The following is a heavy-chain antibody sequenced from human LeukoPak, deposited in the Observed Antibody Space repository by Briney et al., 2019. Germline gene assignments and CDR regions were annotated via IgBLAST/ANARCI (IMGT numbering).Heavy chain of an antibody. J-gene: IGHJ4*02. V-gene: IGHV3-7*01. Sequence: GGSLRLSCAASGFTFSSYWMSWVRQAPGKGREWGANIKQDGSEKYYVDSVKGRFTIYRDNAKNSLYLQMNSLRAEDTAVYYCARDYDYVWGSDNFDYWGQGTLVTVSS. CDR2: IKQDGSEK. CDR3: ARDYDYVWGSDNFDY. CDR1: GFTFSSYW. D-gene: IGHD3-16*01.